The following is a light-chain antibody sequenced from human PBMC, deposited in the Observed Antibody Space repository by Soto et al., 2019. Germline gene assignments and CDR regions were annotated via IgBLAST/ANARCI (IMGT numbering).Light chain of an antibody. V-gene: IGLV1-40*01. J-gene: IGLJ1*01. Sequence: QSVLAQPPSVSGAPGQRGTISCPGNSSNIGAGYDVHWYQQLPGTAPKLLIYGNSNRPSGVPDRFSSSKSGTSASLAITGLQAEDEADYYCQSYDSSLSGSEVFGTGPKVT. CDR3: QSYDSSLSGSEV. CDR1: SSNIGAGYD. CDR2: GNS.